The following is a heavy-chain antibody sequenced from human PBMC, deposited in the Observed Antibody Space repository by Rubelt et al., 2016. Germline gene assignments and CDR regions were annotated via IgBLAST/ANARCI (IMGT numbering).Heavy chain of an antibody. D-gene: IGHD6-13*01. CDR2: IIPILGIA. V-gene: IGHV1-69*04. Sequence: QVQLVQSGAEVKKPGSSVKVSCKASGGTFSSYAISWVRQAPGQGLEWMGRIIPILGIANYAQSVQGRLTITAVKSTSTAYMVLGSLRPAYTAVYYCASLPYSSGWYSDYWGQGTLVTVSS. J-gene: IGHJ4*02. CDR1: GGTFSSYA. CDR3: ASLPYSSGWYSDY.